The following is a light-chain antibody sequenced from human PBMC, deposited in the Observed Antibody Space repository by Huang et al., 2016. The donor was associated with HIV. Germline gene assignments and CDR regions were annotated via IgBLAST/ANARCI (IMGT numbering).Light chain of an antibody. Sequence: EIVLTQSPATLSLSPGERATLSCRASQSISRNLGWYQQKFGQAPRLFIYSASTRATGIPARFSGSGSGTNFTLTISSLEPEDCAVCYCQQRDTFGPGTRLEIK. CDR1: QSISRN. CDR3: QQRDT. J-gene: IGKJ5*01. V-gene: IGKV3-11*01. CDR2: SAS.